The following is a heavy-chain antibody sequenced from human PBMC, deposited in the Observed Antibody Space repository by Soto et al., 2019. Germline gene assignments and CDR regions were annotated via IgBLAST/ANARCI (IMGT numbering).Heavy chain of an antibody. CDR2: IYYSGST. V-gene: IGHV4-59*12. J-gene: IGHJ5*02. Sequence: PSETLSLTCTVSGGSISSYYWSWIRQPPGKGLEWIGYIYYSGSTNYNPSLKSRVTISVDTSKNQFSLKLSSVTAADTAVYYCAIVLWFGDLSSLFDPWGQGTLVTVSS. D-gene: IGHD3-10*01. CDR3: AIVLWFGDLSSLFDP. CDR1: GGSISSYY.